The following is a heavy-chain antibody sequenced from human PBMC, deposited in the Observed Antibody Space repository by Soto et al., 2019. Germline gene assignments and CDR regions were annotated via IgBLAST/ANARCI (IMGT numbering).Heavy chain of an antibody. CDR1: GYTFTSKA. J-gene: IGHJ6*02. D-gene: IGHD3-10*01. V-gene: IGHV1-3*01. CDR2: INGGNGYT. CDR3: ARATYTSGHSHNFAMDV. Sequence: ASVKVSCKASGYTFTSKAIHWVRQAPGQELEWMGWINGGNGYTKYSRNFQDRVTLTRDTSARTTYMELSSLRSEETAIFYCARATYTSGHSHNFAMDVWVQGTRVTVSS.